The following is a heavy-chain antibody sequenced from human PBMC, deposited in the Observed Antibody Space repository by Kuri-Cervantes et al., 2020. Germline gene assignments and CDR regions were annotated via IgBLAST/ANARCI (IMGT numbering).Heavy chain of an antibody. CDR2: ISWNSGSI. D-gene: IGHD1-1*01. J-gene: IGHJ4*02. CDR3: ARNYDAPEELDY. V-gene: IGHV3-9*01. CDR1: GFTFDDYA. Sequence: SPKIPCAASGFTFDDYAMHRVRQAPGKGLEWVSGISWNSGSIGYADSVKGRFTISRDNAKNSLYLQMNSLRAEDTAVYYCARNYDAPEELDYWGQGTLVTVSS.